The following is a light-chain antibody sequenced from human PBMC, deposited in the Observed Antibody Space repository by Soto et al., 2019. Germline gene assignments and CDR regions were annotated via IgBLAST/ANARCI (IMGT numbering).Light chain of an antibody. CDR1: QSVSSN. CDR2: GAS. V-gene: IGKV3-15*01. Sequence: EIVMTQSPATPSVSPGERATLSCRASQSVSSNLAWYQQKPGQAPRLLIYGASTRATGIPARFSGSRSGTEFTLTISSLQSEDFAVYYCQQYNNWPPWTFGPGTKVDIK. J-gene: IGKJ3*01. CDR3: QQYNNWPPWT.